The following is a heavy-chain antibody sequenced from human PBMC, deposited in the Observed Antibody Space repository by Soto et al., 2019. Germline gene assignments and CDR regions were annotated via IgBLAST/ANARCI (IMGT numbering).Heavy chain of an antibody. Sequence: GGSLRLSCAASGFTFSSYAMSWVRQAPGKGLEWVSAISGSGGSTYYADSVKGRFTISRDNSKNTLYLQMNSLRAEDTAVYYGANPARSGSYQTGDYYFDYWGQGTLVTVSS. J-gene: IGHJ4*02. D-gene: IGHD1-26*01. CDR1: GFTFSSYA. CDR2: ISGSGGST. CDR3: ANPARSGSYQTGDYYFDY. V-gene: IGHV3-23*01.